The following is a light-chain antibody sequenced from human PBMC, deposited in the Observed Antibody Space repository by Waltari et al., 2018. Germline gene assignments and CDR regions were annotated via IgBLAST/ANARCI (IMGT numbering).Light chain of an antibody. CDR3: QQRSNWPLT. CDR2: GAS. V-gene: IGKV3-11*01. J-gene: IGKJ4*01. Sequence: DTVLTQPPDTLPLSPGERATLPCRASQSVSNYLAWYQQKPGQAPRLLIYGASNRATGIPARFSGSGSGTDFTLTISSLEPEDFAVYYCQQRSNWPLTFGGGTKVEIK. CDR1: QSVSNY.